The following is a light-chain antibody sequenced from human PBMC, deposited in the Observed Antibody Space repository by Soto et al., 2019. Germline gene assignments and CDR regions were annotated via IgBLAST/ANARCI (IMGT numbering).Light chain of an antibody. Sequence: EIVLTQSPCTLSLSPGERATLSCRASQSVSSTYLAWYQQNRGQAPRLLIYGASSRAPGIPDRFSGSGSGTDFTLTISRLEPEDFAVYYCQQYGSSRWTFGQGTKVDIK. CDR2: GAS. J-gene: IGKJ1*01. CDR3: QQYGSSRWT. V-gene: IGKV3-20*01. CDR1: QSVSSTY.